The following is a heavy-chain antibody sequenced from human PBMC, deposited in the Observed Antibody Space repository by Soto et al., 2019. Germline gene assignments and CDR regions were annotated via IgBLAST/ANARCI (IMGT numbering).Heavy chain of an antibody. D-gene: IGHD1-26*01. CDR3: ARDLGYWRSGTGDREWFDP. CDR2: VRGDNCNT. V-gene: IGHV1-18*01. Sequence: QVQLVQSGAEVKKPGASVKVSCKASGYTFTTHGISWVRQVPGQGLEWIGWVRGDNCNTNYAQILQGRVTMTTDTSTNTVYMALRTMRSNATAVYYCARDLGYWRSGTGDREWFDPWGQGTLAPVSS. J-gene: IGHJ5*02. CDR1: GYTFTTHG.